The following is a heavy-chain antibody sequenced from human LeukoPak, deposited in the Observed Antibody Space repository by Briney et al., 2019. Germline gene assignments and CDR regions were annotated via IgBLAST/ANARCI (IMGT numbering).Heavy chain of an antibody. V-gene: IGHV1-18*01. CDR1: GYTFTSYG. Sequence: ASVKVSCKASGYTFTSYGISWVRQAPGQGLEWMGWISAYNGNTNYAQKLQGRVTMTTDTSTSTAYMELRGLRSDDTAVYYCSIAVAGTFWFDPWGQGTLVTVSS. CDR2: ISAYNGNT. D-gene: IGHD6-19*01. J-gene: IGHJ5*02. CDR3: SIAVAGTFWFDP.